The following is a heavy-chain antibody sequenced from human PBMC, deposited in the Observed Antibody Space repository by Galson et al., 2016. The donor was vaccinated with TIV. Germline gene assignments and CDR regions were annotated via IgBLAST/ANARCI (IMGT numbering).Heavy chain of an antibody. Sequence: SLRLSCAASGFTFSSYWMHWVRQAPGKGLVWVSRMNIDGTITTYADSVRGRFTISRDNSKNTLYLQMNSLRAEDTAVYYSARERYYDASGYYYYYYGMDVWGQGTTVTVSS. CDR2: MNIDGTIT. V-gene: IGHV3-74*01. J-gene: IGHJ6*02. CDR1: GFTFSSYW. CDR3: ARERYYDASGYYYYYYGMDV. D-gene: IGHD3-22*01.